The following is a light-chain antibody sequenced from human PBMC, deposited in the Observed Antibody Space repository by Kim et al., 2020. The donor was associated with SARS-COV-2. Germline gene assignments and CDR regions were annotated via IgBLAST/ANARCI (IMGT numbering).Light chain of an antibody. CDR1: QDISNY. Sequence: SVGDRVTITCQASQDISNYLSWYQQKPGKAPKLLIFDASNLETGVPSRFSGTGSGTDFTFTISSLQPEDIATYYCQNYDNLPPLTFGGGTKVDIK. CDR3: QNYDNLPPLT. CDR2: DAS. J-gene: IGKJ4*01. V-gene: IGKV1-33*01.